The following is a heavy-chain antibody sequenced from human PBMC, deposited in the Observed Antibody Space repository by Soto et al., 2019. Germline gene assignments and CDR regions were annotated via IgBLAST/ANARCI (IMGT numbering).Heavy chain of an antibody. D-gene: IGHD2-2*01. V-gene: IGHV1-69*02. J-gene: IGHJ3*01. CDR3: SIGSWSAETFDV. CDR2: IIPMLTVT. Sequence: QVHLIQSGAEVKKPGSSVKVSCKAAGGTFNTYTLIWVRQAPGHGLEWTGRIIPMLTVTNSAQKFQGRLTLTADKSTGTAFMELTSLRSDDTAVYYCSIGSWSAETFDVWGQGTMVTVSS. CDR1: GGTFNTYT.